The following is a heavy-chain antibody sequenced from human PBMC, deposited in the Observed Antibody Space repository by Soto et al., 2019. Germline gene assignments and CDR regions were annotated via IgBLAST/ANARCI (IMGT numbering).Heavy chain of an antibody. Sequence: SETLSLTCTVSGGPVRDAYSYWTWIRQPPGKGLEWMGYLPYTGSTYYNPSLRNRATISVDESSNHLSLRLSSVTAADTAVYYCARELEGGVFDIWGRGTLVTVSS. CDR1: GGPVRDAYSY. CDR2: LPYTGST. D-gene: IGHD2-8*02. J-gene: IGHJ3*02. CDR3: ARELEGGVFDI. V-gene: IGHV4-30-4*01.